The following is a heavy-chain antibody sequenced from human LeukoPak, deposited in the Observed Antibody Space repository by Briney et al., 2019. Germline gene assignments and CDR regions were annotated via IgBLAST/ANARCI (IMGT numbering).Heavy chain of an antibody. CDR2: MYHTGHT. CDR3: VSARWYFHL. J-gene: IGHJ2*01. V-gene: IGHV4-59*08. CDR1: GVSISDYY. Sequence: SETLSLTCTVSGVSISDYYCSCSRQPPGKGLEGSGYMYHTGHTMYNSSLKSRVTMSLATSKHHFSLRLSSVTAADAAVYPCVSARWYFHLWGRGPLVTVSS.